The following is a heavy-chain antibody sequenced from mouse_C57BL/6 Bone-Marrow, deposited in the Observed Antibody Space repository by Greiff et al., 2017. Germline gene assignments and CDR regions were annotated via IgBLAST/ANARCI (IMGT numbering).Heavy chain of an antibody. V-gene: IGHV1-22*01. D-gene: IGHD1-1*01. CDR2: INPNNGGT. Sequence: VQLQQSGPELVKPGASVKMSCKASGYTFTDYNMHWVKQSHGKSLEWIGYINPNNGGTSYNQKFKGKATLTVNKSSSTAYMELRSLTSEDSAVYYCARERYYCGSSFYWYFDVWGTGTTVTVSS. J-gene: IGHJ1*03. CDR3: ARERYYCGSSFYWYFDV. CDR1: GYTFTDYN.